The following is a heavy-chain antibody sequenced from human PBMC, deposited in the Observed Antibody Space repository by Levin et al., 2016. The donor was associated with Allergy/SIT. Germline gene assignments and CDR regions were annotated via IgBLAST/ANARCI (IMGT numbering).Heavy chain of an antibody. CDR2: VNPKTGNT. CDR1: GYTFIRYD. D-gene: IGHD2-8*01. J-gene: IGHJ4*02. CDR3: ARGCTNALCSLDY. V-gene: IGHV1-8*01. Sequence: ASVKVSCKASGYTFIRYDINWVRQAPGQGLEWMGWVNPKTGNTGTTQKFQDRLTMTRNVSIGTAYMELSSLQSDDTAVYYCARGCTNALCSLDYWGQGTLVTVSS.